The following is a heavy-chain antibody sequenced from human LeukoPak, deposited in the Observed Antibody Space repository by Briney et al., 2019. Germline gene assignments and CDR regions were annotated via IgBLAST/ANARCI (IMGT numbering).Heavy chain of an antibody. J-gene: IGHJ6*02. CDR2: IIPIFGAA. V-gene: IGHV1-69*13. Sequence: ASVKVSCKASGGTFSNYAISWVRQAPGQGLEWMGGIIPIFGAANYAQKFQGRVTITADESTNTAYMELSSLRSEDTAVYYCARVAVVVVAAISTTRNYYGMDVWGQGTTVTVSS. CDR1: GGTFSNYA. CDR3: ARVAVVVVAAISTTRNYYGMDV. D-gene: IGHD2-15*01.